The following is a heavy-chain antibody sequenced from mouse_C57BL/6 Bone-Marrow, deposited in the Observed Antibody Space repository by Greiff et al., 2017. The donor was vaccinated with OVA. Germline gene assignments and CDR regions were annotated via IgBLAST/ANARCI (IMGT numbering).Heavy chain of an antibody. V-gene: IGHV5-12*01. D-gene: IGHD2-3*01. Sequence: EVKLMESGGGLVQPGGSLKLSCAASGFTFSDYYMYWVRQTPEKRLEWVAYISNGGGSTYYPDTVKGRFTISRDNAKNTLYLQMSRLKSEDTAMYYCARPGRGYYAWFAYWGQGTLVTVSA. CDR2: ISNGGGST. J-gene: IGHJ3*01. CDR1: GFTFSDYY. CDR3: ARPGRGYYAWFAY.